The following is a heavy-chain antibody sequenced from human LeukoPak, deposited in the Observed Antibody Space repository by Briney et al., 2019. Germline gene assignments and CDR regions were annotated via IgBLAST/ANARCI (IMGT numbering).Heavy chain of an antibody. D-gene: IGHD3-10*01. CDR3: AREERGYYYGSGSYDY. J-gene: IGHJ4*02. V-gene: IGHV4-34*01. Sequence: SETLSLTCAVYGGSLSGYYWSWIRQPPGKGLEWIGEISHSGSTNYNPSLKSRVTISVDTSKNQFSLKLSSVTAADTAVYYCAREERGYYYGSGSYDYWGQGTLVTVSS. CDR2: ISHSGST. CDR1: GGSLSGYY.